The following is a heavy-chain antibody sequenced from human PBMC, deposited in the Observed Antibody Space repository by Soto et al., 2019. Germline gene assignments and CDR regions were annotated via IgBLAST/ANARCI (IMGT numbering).Heavy chain of an antibody. J-gene: IGHJ6*03. V-gene: IGHV3-23*01. CDR1: GFTYSSYA. Sequence: GSLRLSCAASGFTYSSYAMSWVRQAPGKGLEWVSAISGSGGSTYYADSVKGRFTISRDNSKNTLYLQMNSLRAEDTAVYYCAKPFWSGYYYYYMDVWGKGTTVTVSS. CDR2: ISGSGGST. CDR3: AKPFWSGYYYYYMDV. D-gene: IGHD3-3*01.